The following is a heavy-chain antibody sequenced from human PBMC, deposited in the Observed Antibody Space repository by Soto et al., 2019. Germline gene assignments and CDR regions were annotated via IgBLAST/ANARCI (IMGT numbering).Heavy chain of an antibody. J-gene: IGHJ4*02. V-gene: IGHV1-69*13. D-gene: IGHD6-19*01. CDR2: TIPTFATP. CDR3: ARDFSSGRYLFAQ. Sequence: ASVKVSCKTSGGTFSSYAISWVRQAPGQGLVWMGGTIPTFATPNYAQMFQGRVTITADESTNTAYLELSSLRSEDTAVYYCARDFSSGRYLFAQWGQGTLVTLSS. CDR1: GGTFSSYA.